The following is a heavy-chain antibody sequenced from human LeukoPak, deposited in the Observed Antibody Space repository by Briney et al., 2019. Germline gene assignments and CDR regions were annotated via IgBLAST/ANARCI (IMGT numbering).Heavy chain of an antibody. V-gene: IGHV4-59*01. CDR1: GGSISSYY. CDR2: VYYSGST. Sequence: SETLSLTCTVSGGSISSYYWSWIRQPPGRGLEYIGYVYYSGSTNYNPSLKSRVTISVDTSKNQFSLKLSSVTAADTAVYYCARAPGAVQLWADWGQGTLVTVSS. CDR3: ARAPGAVQLWAD. J-gene: IGHJ4*02. D-gene: IGHD5-18*01.